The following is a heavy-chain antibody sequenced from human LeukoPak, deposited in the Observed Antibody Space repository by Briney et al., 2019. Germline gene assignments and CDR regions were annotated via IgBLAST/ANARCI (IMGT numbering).Heavy chain of an antibody. Sequence: PGGSPRLSCAASGITVSTNYMSWVRQAPGKGLEWVSIIYSGGATFYADSVKGRFTISRENSKNTLWLQMNSLRAEGTAVYYCARLHYDVLTGPFDYWGQGTLVTVSS. CDR3: ARLHYDVLTGPFDY. V-gene: IGHV3-66*04. CDR1: GITVSTNY. J-gene: IGHJ4*02. CDR2: IYSGGAT. D-gene: IGHD3-9*01.